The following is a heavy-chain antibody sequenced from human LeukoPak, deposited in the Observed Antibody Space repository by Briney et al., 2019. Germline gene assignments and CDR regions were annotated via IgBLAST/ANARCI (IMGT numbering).Heavy chain of an antibody. V-gene: IGHV4-59*01. J-gene: IGHJ4*02. D-gene: IGHD1-26*01. CDR1: GGSISSYY. Sequence: PSETLSLTCTVSGGSISSYYWSWIRQPPGKGLEWIGYIYYSGSTNYNPSLKSRVTISVDTSKNQFSLKLSSVTAADTAVYYCAREVDSGSYFTGYFDYWGQGTLVTVSS. CDR2: IYYSGST. CDR3: AREVDSGSYFTGYFDY.